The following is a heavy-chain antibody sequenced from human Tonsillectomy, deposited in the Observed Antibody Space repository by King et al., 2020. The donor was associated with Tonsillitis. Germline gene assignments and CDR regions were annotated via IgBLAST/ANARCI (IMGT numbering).Heavy chain of an antibody. CDR1: GLIFSGYA. Sequence: VQLVESGGALVQPGGSLRLSCAASGLIFSGYAMTWVRQAPGKGLEWVSSISAGGGTPYYADTVKGRFTISRDNSKNTLYLQMISPRAEDTAIYYCAGLLGYYYMDV. V-gene: IGHV3-23*04. J-gene: IGHJ6*03. D-gene: IGHD3-16*01. CDR2: ISAGGGTP. CDR3: AGLLGYYYMDV.